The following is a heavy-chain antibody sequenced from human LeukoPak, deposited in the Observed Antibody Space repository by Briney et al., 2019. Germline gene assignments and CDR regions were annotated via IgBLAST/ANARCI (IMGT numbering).Heavy chain of an antibody. CDR3: ARESYDSSGYYSLGY. D-gene: IGHD3-22*01. J-gene: IGHJ4*02. CDR1: GGSISSSSYY. V-gene: IGHV4-39*07. Sequence: SETLSLTCTVSGGSISSSSYYWGWIRQPPGKGLEWIGSIYYSGSTYYNPSLKSRITISVDTSKNQFSLKLSSVTAADTAAYYCARESYDSSGYYSLGYWGQGTLVTVSS. CDR2: IYYSGST.